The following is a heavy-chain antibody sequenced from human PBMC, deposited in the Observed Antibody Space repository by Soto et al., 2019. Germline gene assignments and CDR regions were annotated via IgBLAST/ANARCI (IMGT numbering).Heavy chain of an antibody. J-gene: IGHJ6*04. CDR3: ARDDVLFDGGRCYRVPLDV. CDR1: GFTVSSKY. Sequence: GSLRLSCAASGFTVSSKYMSWVRQAPGKGLEWVSRIQSGGPTYYADSVKGRFTISRDTSENTLHLQMDSLRAEDTAVYYCARDDVLFDGGRCYRVPLDVWGKGTMVTVSS. CDR2: IQSGGPT. D-gene: IGHD2-15*01. V-gene: IGHV3-66*01.